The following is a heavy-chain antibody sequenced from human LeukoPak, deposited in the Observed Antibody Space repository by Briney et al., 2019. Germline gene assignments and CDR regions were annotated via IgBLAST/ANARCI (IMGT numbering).Heavy chain of an antibody. Sequence: PSETLSLTCTVYGGSFSGYYWSWIRQPPGKGLEWIGEINHSGSTNYNPSLKSRVTISVDTSKNQFSLKLSSVTAADTAVYYCARGPNYDFWSGYDDAFDIWGQGTMVTVSS. CDR2: INHSGST. CDR1: GGSFSGYY. J-gene: IGHJ3*02. D-gene: IGHD3-3*01. CDR3: ARGPNYDFWSGYDDAFDI. V-gene: IGHV4-34*01.